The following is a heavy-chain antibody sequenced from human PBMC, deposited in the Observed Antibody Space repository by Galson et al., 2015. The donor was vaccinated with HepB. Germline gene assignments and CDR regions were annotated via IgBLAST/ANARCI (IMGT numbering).Heavy chain of an antibody. CDR3: AREATYYDFWGAGYYYYMDV. CDR1: GYTFTSYA. Sequence: SVKVSCKASGYTFTSYAMNWVRQAPGQGLEWMGWINTNTGNPTYAQGFTGRFVFSLDTSVSTAYLQISSLKAEDTAVYYCAREATYYDFWGAGYYYYMDVWGKGTTVTVSS. V-gene: IGHV7-4-1*02. CDR2: INTNTGNP. D-gene: IGHD3-3*01. J-gene: IGHJ6*03.